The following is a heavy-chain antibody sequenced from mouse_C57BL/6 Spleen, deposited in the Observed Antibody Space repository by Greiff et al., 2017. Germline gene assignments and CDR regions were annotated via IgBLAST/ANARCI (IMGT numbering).Heavy chain of an antibody. CDR3: ARRLDYYGSSYCHWYFDV. Sequence: QVQLQQPGTELVKPGASVKLSCKASGYTFTCYWMHWVKQRPGQGLEWIGNITPSNGGTNYNEKFKSKATLTVDKSSSTAYMQLSSLTSEDSAVYDGARRLDYYGSSYCHWYFDVWGTGTTVTVSS. V-gene: IGHV1-53*01. J-gene: IGHJ1*03. D-gene: IGHD1-1*01. CDR1: GYTFTCYW. CDR2: ITPSNGGT.